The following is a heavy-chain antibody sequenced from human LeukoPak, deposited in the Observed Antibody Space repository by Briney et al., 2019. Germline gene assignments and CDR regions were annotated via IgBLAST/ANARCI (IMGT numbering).Heavy chain of an antibody. CDR2: ISAYDGNT. J-gene: IGHJ4*02. CDR1: GYTFTSYG. CDR3: ARRAVAGEYYFDY. V-gene: IGHV1-18*01. Sequence: ASVKVSCKASGYTFTSYGISWVRQAPGQGLEGRGWISAYDGNTNYAQKLQARVTMTTDTSTSTAYMELRSLRSDDTAVYYCARRAVAGEYYFDYWGQGTLVTVSS. D-gene: IGHD6-19*01.